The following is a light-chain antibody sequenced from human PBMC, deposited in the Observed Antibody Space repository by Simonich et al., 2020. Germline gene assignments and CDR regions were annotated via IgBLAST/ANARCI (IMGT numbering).Light chain of an antibody. CDR2: GAS. V-gene: IGKV3-15*01. Sequence: EIVMTQSPATLSVSPGERATLSCRASQSVSRNLAWYQQKPGQAPRLLIYGASTRATGIPARFSGSGSGTEFTLTISSLQSEDIATYYCQQYDNLPYTFGQGTKLEIK. J-gene: IGKJ2*01. CDR3: QQYDNLPYT. CDR1: QSVSRN.